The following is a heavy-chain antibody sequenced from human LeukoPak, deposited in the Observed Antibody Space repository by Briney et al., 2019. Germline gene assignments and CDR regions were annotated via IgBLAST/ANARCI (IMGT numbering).Heavy chain of an antibody. CDR2: IYWDDDK. Sequence: ESGPTLVKPTQTLTLTCTFSGFSLSTSGVGVGWIRQPPGKALEWLALIYWDDDKRYSPSLKSRLTITKDTSKNQVVLTMTNMDPVDTATYYCAHRGHCSGGSCYSRYYYGMDVWGQGTTVTVSS. V-gene: IGHV2-5*02. J-gene: IGHJ6*02. CDR1: GFSLSTSGVG. D-gene: IGHD2-15*01. CDR3: AHRGHCSGGSCYSRYYYGMDV.